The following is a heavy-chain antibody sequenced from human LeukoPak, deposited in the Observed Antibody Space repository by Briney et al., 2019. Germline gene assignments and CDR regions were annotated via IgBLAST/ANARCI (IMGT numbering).Heavy chain of an antibody. D-gene: IGHD6-13*01. J-gene: IGHJ4*02. Sequence: GASVKVSCEASGYTFTSYGISWVRQAPGQGLEWMGWISAYNGNTNYAQKLQGRVTMTTDTSTSTAYMELRSLRSDDTAVYYCARDIEEGSSSWYKRYYFDYWGQGTLVTVSS. CDR2: ISAYNGNT. CDR3: ARDIEEGSSSWYKRYYFDY. CDR1: GYTFTSYG. V-gene: IGHV1-18*01.